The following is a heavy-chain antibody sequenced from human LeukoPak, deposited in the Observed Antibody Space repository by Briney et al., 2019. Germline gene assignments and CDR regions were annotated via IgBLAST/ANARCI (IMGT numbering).Heavy chain of an antibody. D-gene: IGHD3-22*01. Sequence: GGSLRLSCAASGFTFSSYAMHWVRQAPGKGLEWVAVISFDGTNKYYTDSVKGRFAISRDNSKNTLYLQMNSLRTEDTALYYCAKGQRYYDSNSSSPPTNYWGLGTLVTVSS. CDR1: GFTFSSYA. J-gene: IGHJ4*02. CDR3: AKGQRYYDSNSSSPPTNY. V-gene: IGHV3-30*09. CDR2: ISFDGTNK.